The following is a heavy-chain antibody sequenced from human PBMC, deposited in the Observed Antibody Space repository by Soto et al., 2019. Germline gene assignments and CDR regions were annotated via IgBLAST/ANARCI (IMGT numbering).Heavy chain of an antibody. J-gene: IGHJ6*03. V-gene: IGHV3-30*03. Sequence: GGSLRLSCAASGFTFSSYGMHWVRQAPGKGLEWVAVISYDGSNKYYADSVKGRFTISRDNSKNTLYLQMNSLRAEDTAVYYCSVLTGYYNSYYYYYMDVWGKGTTVTVSS. CDR1: GFTFSSYG. D-gene: IGHD3-9*01. CDR2: ISYDGSNK. CDR3: SVLTGYYNSYYYYYMDV.